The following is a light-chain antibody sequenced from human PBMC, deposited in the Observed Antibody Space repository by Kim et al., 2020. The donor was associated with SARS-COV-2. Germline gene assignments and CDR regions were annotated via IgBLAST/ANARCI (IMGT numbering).Light chain of an antibody. CDR3: NSRDSSGNHVV. J-gene: IGLJ2*01. CDR1: RLRSYY. V-gene: IGLV3-19*01. Sequence: LGQTDRNTCQGDRLRSYYASWYQQKPGPAPVLVIYGKNNRPPGIPDRFSGSSSGNTASLTITGAQAEDEADYYGNSRDSSGNHVVFGGGTKLTVL. CDR2: GKN.